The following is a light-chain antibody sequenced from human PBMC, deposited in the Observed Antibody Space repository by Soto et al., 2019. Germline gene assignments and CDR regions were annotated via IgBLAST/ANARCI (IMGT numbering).Light chain of an antibody. CDR3: CSSAGGFTWV. CDR1: SSDV. CDR2: YVT. Sequence: QSALTQPRSVSGSPGQSGTISCLGTSSDVVSWYQQHPDKAPKLIIYYVTQRPSGVPDRVSASKSGNTASLTISGLQAEDEADYYCCSSAGGFTWVFGGGTKVTVL. V-gene: IGLV2-11*01. J-gene: IGLJ3*02.